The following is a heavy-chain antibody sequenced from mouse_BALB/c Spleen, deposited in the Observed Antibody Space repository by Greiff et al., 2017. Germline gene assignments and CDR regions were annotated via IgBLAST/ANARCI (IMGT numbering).Heavy chain of an antibody. J-gene: IGHJ2*01. CDR2: INPCNGRT. Sequence: QVQLQQPGAELVKPGASVKLSCKASGYTFTSYWMHWVKQRPGQGLEWIGEINPCNGRTNYNEKFKSKATLTVDKSSSTAYMQLSSLTSEDSAVYYCARRDYGYSDFDYWGQGTTVTVSS. CDR1: GYTFTSYW. D-gene: IGHD1-2*01. CDR3: ARRDYGYSDFDY. V-gene: IGHV1S81*02.